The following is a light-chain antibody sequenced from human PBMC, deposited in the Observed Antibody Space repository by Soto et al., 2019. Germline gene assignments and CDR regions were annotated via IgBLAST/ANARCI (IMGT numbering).Light chain of an antibody. CDR3: SSYTSSSTLV. J-gene: IGLJ2*01. CDR1: SSDVGAYTY. CDR2: DVG. V-gene: IGLV2-14*03. Sequence: QSVLTQPASVSGSPGQSITISCTGTSSDVGAYTYVSWYQQHPGKAPKLMIFDVGNRPSGVSIRFSGSKSGNTASLTISGLQPEDEADYYCSSYTSSSTLVFGGGPKLTVL.